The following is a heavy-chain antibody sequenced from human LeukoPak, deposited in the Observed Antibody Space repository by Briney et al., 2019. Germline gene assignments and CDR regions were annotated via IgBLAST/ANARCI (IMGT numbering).Heavy chain of an antibody. CDR2: INQDGRGK. CDR1: GFRFSTYW. D-gene: IGHD2/OR15-2a*01. CDR3: ARLRDDTTTYAS. Sequence: GGSLRLACTGDGFRFSTYWVSWVRQAPGKWLEWVASINQDGRGKEYADSVKDPFTPSRDNATNSLFLQMNSLRAENTAVYYCARLRDDTTTYASWGQGTLVTVSS. V-gene: IGHV3-7*01. J-gene: IGHJ5*02.